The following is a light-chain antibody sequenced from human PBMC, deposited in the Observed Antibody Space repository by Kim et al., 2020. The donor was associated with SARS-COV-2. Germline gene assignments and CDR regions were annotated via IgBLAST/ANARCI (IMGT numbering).Light chain of an antibody. CDR2: GAS. Sequence: EIVLTQSPGTLSLSPGERATLSCRASQSVSSSYLAWYQQKPGQAPRLLIYGASSRATGIPDRFSGSGSGTDFTLTISRLEPEDSAVYYCQQYGSSPRKFGQGTKVDIK. J-gene: IGKJ1*01. CDR1: QSVSSSY. CDR3: QQYGSSPRK. V-gene: IGKV3-20*01.